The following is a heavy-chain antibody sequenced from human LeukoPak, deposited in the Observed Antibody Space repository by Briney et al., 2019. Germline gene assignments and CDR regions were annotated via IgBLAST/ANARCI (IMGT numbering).Heavy chain of an antibody. J-gene: IGHJ3*02. V-gene: IGHV3-23*01. CDR3: ARAKRNGFDI. CDR1: GFTFSSYG. CDR2: ISGSGGST. Sequence: GGSLRLSCAAPGFTFSSYGMSWVRQAPGKGLEWVSAISGSGGSTYYADTVKGRFTISRDNAKNSLYLQMNSLRAEDTAVYYCARAKRNGFDIWGQGTMVTVSS.